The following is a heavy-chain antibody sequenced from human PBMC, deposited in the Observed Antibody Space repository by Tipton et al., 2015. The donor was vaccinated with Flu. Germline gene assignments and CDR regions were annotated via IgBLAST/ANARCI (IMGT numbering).Heavy chain of an antibody. J-gene: IGHJ6*02. CDR3: ARHGIYSGSYLWYYYYGMDV. D-gene: IGHD1-26*01. Sequence: LRLSCTVSGYSISSGYYWSWIRQPPGKGLEWIGYIYYSGSTNYNPSLKSRVTISVDTSKNQFSLKLSSVTAADTAVYYCARHGIYSGSYLWYYYYGMDVWGQGTTVTVSS. CDR2: IYYSGST. V-gene: IGHV4-59*08. CDR1: GYSISSGYY.